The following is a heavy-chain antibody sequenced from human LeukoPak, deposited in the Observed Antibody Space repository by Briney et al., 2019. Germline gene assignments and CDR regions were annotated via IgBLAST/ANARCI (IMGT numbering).Heavy chain of an antibody. CDR1: GYTCTSYD. D-gene: IGHD3-10*01. Sequence: ASVKVSCKASGYTCTSYDINWVRQGTGQGLEWMGWMNPNSGNTGYAQKFQGRVTMTRNTSISTAYMELSSLRSEDTAVYYCARTTYYYGSGSYVGTYYYYYYMDVWGKGTTVTISS. V-gene: IGHV1-8*01. J-gene: IGHJ6*03. CDR2: MNPNSGNT. CDR3: ARTTYYYGSGSYVGTYYYYYYMDV.